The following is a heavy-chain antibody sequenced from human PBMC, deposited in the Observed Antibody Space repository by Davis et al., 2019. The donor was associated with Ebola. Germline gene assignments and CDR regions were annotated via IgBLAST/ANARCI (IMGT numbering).Heavy chain of an antibody. CDR2: NYYSGST. Sequence: SETLSLTCTVSGGSISSYYWRWIRQPPGKGLEWIGYNYYSGSTNYNPSLKSRVTISVDTSKNQFSLKLSSVTAADTAVYYCARDRSYDSSGYYDYWGQGTLVTVSS. J-gene: IGHJ4*02. CDR3: ARDRSYDSSGYYDY. D-gene: IGHD3-22*01. V-gene: IGHV4-59*01. CDR1: GGSISSYY.